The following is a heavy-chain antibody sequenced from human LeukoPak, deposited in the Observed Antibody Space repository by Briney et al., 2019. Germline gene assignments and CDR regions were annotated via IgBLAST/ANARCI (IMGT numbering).Heavy chain of an antibody. CDR2: IYHSGST. V-gene: IGHV4-30-2*01. D-gene: IGHD6-19*01. Sequence: SETLSLTCTVSGGSISRSNYYWSWIRQPPGKGLEWIGYIYHSGSTYYNPSLKSRVAISVDRSKNQYSLKVSSVTVADTAVYYCARDQGSGWNEGYYMDVWGKGTTVSVSS. CDR1: GGSISRSNYY. CDR3: ARDQGSGWNEGYYMDV. J-gene: IGHJ6*03.